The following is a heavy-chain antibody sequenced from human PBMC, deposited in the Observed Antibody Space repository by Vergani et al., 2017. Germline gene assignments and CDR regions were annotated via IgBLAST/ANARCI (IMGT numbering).Heavy chain of an antibody. CDR3: AKDHGERQWLVDY. D-gene: IGHD6-19*01. V-gene: IGHV3-30*18. J-gene: IGHJ4*02. CDR2: ISYDGSNK. Sequence: QVQLVESGGGVVQPGRSLRLSCAASGFTFSSYGMHWVRQAPGKGLEWVAVISYDGSNKYYADSVKGRFTISRDNSKNTRYLQMNSLRAEDPAVYYCAKDHGERQWLVDYWGQGTLVTVSS. CDR1: GFTFSSYG.